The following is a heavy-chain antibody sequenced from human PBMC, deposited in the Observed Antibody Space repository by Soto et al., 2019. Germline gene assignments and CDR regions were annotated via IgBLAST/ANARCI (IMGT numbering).Heavy chain of an antibody. V-gene: IGHV1-3*01. CDR2: INAGNGNT. D-gene: IGHD3-22*01. Sequence: ASVKVSCKASGYTFTSYAMHWVRQAPGQRLEWMGWINAGNGNTKYSQKFQGRVTITRDTSASTAYMGLSSLRSEDTAVYYCASSMYYYDSSGYHDAFDIWGQGTMVTV. J-gene: IGHJ3*02. CDR1: GYTFTSYA. CDR3: ASSMYYYDSSGYHDAFDI.